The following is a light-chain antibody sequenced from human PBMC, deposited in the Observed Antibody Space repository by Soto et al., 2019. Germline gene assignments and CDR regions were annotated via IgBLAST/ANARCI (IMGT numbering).Light chain of an antibody. V-gene: IGKV1-5*01. Sequence: DFQMTQSPSTLSASLLDRVTITGVCSQNIRSRLAWFQQKPGKAPKLLIYDASSLESEVPQRFSGSGSGTEFTLTISSLQTDDFSTYYCQQYNSYSSWTFGQGTKVDIK. CDR3: QQYNSYSSWT. CDR2: DAS. J-gene: IGKJ1*01. CDR1: QNIRSR.